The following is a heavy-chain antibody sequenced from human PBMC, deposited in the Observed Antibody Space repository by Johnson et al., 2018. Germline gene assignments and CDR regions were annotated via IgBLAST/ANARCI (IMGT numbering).Heavy chain of an antibody. V-gene: IGHV3-23*04. D-gene: IGHD2-15*01. CDR1: GFTFSDYA. Sequence: VQLVQSGGGLGQPGGSLRLSCVVSGFTFSDYALTWVRQAPGKGLDWVSTINGRADLTYYADSVKGRFIISRDNSKNTLFLQMNSLTAGDTAVYYCAKEVCSGGGCYWYFDLWGRGTLVTVSS. CDR3: AKEVCSGGGCYWYFDL. J-gene: IGHJ2*01. CDR2: INGRADLT.